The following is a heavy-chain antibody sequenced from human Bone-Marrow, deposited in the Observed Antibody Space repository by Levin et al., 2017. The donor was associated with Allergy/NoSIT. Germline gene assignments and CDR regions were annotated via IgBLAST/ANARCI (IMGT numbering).Heavy chain of an antibody. CDR3: ARHGWISVTTAKPIYWYFDL. CDR2: LYHSGTT. Sequence: SQTLSLPCSVSGGSISSISYYWAWIRQPPGKGLEWIGSLYHSGTTFYNPSLKSRVTISVDTSTNQFSLSLRSVTAADTAVYYCARHGWISVTTAKPIYWYFDLWGRGSLVPVSS. CDR1: GGSISSISYY. J-gene: IGHJ2*01. V-gene: IGHV4-39*01. D-gene: IGHD4-17*01.